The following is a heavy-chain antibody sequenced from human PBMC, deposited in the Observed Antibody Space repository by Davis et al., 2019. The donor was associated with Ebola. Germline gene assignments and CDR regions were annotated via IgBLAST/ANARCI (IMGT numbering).Heavy chain of an antibody. CDR1: GFTFDDYA. J-gene: IGHJ6*02. CDR3: AKDLTFWRGCMDV. D-gene: IGHD3-3*01. Sequence: GESLKISCAASGFTFDDYAMHWVRQAPGKGLEWVSLISGDGGSTYYADSVKGRFTISRDNSKNTLYLQMNSLRAEDTAVYYCAKDLTFWRGCMDVWGQGTTVTVSS. V-gene: IGHV3-43*02. CDR2: ISGDGGST.